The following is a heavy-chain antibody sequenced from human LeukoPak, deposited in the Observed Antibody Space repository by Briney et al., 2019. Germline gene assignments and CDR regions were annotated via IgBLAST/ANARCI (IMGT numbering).Heavy chain of an antibody. D-gene: IGHD3-9*01. J-gene: IGHJ4*02. CDR2: IHRDGRT. CDR1: GVSISSSEW. Sequence: PSETLSLTCAVSGVSISSSEWWIWVRQPPGQGLEWIGEIHRDGRTRYNPSLKSRVTMSMDYSENQFSLSVTSVTAADTAIYYCGKTDIYFNPIDYWGPGSLVTVSS. V-gene: IGHV4-4*02. CDR3: GKTDIYFNPIDY.